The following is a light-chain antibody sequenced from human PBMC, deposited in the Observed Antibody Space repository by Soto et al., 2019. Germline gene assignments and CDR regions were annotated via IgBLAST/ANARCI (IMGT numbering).Light chain of an antibody. CDR2: DVN. CDR3: SSYTGSSTFF. CDR1: SSDVGGYNY. J-gene: IGLJ1*01. V-gene: IGLV2-14*01. Sequence: QSVLTQAASVSGSPGQSITISCTGTSSDVGGYNYVSWYQQLPGKAPKLMIYDVNNRPSGVSNRFSGSKSGNTASLTISGLQAEEEADYYCSSYTGSSTFFFGTGTKVPVL.